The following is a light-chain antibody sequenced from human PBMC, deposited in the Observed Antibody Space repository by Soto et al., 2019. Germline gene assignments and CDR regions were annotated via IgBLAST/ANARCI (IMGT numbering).Light chain of an antibody. CDR1: QDIASY. V-gene: IGKV1-9*01. J-gene: IGKJ1*01. Sequence: DIQLTQCPSFLSASVGDRVIITCRANQDIASYLAWYQQKPGKAPKLLIYDASTLQTGVPSKFSGSGSGTEFTLTISSLQPEDFATYYCQQINYYPLTFGQGTKVEIK. CDR3: QQINYYPLT. CDR2: DAS.